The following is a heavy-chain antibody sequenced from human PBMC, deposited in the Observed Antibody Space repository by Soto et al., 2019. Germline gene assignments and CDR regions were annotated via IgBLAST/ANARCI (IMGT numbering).Heavy chain of an antibody. CDR3: ARVGKNYDSSGYYYVPKTPYYYDY. CDR1: GGSFSGYY. J-gene: IGHJ4*02. Sequence: SETLSLTCAVYGGSFSGYYWSWIRQPPGKGLEWIGEINHSGSTNYNPSLKSRVTISVDTSKNQFSLKLSSVTAADTAVYYCARVGKNYDSSGYYYVPKTPYYYDYWGQGTLVTVSS. CDR2: INHSGST. V-gene: IGHV4-34*01. D-gene: IGHD3-22*01.